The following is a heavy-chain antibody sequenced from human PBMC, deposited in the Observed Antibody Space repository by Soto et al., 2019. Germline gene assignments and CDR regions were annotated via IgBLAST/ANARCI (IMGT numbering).Heavy chain of an antibody. CDR3: AHYSSTSSFDY. Sequence: GAKLGNATQTFTVAFTLVALSFSTKGMGVGWIRQPPGKALEWLALIYWDDDKRYSPSLKSRLTITKDTSKNQVVLTMTNMDPVDTATYYCAHYSSTSSFDYWGQGTLGTVSS. CDR1: ALSFSTKGMG. J-gene: IGHJ4*02. CDR2: IYWDDDK. V-gene: IGHV2-5*02. D-gene: IGHD6-13*01.